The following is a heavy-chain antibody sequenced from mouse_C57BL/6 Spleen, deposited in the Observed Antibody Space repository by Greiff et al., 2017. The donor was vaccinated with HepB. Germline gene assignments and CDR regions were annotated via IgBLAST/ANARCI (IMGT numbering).Heavy chain of an antibody. Sequence: QVQLQQSGAELAKPGASVMLSCKASGYTFTSYWMHWVKQRPGQGLEWIGYINPSSGYTKYNQKFKDKATLTADKSSSTAYMQLSSLTYEDSAVYYCARRGYSNGNYFDYWGQGTTLTVSS. CDR2: INPSSGYT. J-gene: IGHJ2*01. CDR1: GYTFTSYW. CDR3: ARRGYSNGNYFDY. V-gene: IGHV1-7*01. D-gene: IGHD2-5*01.